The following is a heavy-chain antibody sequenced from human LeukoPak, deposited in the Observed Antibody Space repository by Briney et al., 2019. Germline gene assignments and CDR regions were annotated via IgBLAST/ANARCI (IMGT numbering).Heavy chain of an antibody. D-gene: IGHD1-26*01. Sequence: GGSLRLSCAVSGFTVSSNYMSWVRQAPGKGLEWVANIKQDGSEKYYVDSVKGRFTISRDNAENSLYLQMNSLRVEDTAVYYCAARSSGNPYFWGQGTLVTVSS. CDR3: AARSSGNPYF. CDR1: GFTVSSNY. CDR2: IKQDGSEK. V-gene: IGHV3-7*03. J-gene: IGHJ4*02.